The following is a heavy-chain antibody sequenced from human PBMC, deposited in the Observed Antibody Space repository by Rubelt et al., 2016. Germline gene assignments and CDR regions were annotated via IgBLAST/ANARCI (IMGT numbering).Heavy chain of an antibody. CDR1: GGSINSYY. D-gene: IGHD2-15*01. V-gene: IGHV4-59*12. CDR2: IYFSGST. CDR3: ARVSGGSSNHYYGMDV. Sequence: QVQLQESGPGLVKPSETLSLTCSVSGGSINSYYWSWIRQPPGKALEWIGHIYFSGSTTYNPSLKSGITISVDKSKSQFSLKLSSVTAADTAVYYCARVSGGSSNHYYGMDVWGQGTTVTVSS. J-gene: IGHJ6*02.